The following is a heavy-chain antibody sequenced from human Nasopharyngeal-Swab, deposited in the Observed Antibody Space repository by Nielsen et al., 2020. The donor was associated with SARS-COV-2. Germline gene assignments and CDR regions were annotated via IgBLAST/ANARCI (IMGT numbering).Heavy chain of an antibody. Sequence: GESLKISCAASGFTFSSYAMSWVRQAPGKGLEWVAVIWYDGSNKYYADSVKGRFTISRDNSKNTLYLQMNSLRAEDTAVYYRAGAIRFTLGAFDIWGQGTMVTVSS. D-gene: IGHD3-16*01. V-gene: IGHV3-33*08. CDR3: AGAIRFTLGAFDI. CDR1: GFTFSSYA. J-gene: IGHJ3*02. CDR2: IWYDGSNK.